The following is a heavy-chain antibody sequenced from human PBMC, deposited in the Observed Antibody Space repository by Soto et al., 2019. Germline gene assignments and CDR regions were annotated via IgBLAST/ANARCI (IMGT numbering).Heavy chain of an antibody. CDR2: FWFDGSSK. D-gene: IGHD3-16*01. Sequence: QAQLVESGGGVVQPGRSLRLSCAASGFTFSSYVMHWVRQAPGTGLEWVAVFWFDGSSKYYADSLKGRFTISRDNSKNTLYLQMNSLRDEDTGVYYCARDSPFGPGDYWGQGTLVTVSS. J-gene: IGHJ4*02. V-gene: IGHV3-33*01. CDR1: GFTFSSYV. CDR3: ARDSPFGPGDY.